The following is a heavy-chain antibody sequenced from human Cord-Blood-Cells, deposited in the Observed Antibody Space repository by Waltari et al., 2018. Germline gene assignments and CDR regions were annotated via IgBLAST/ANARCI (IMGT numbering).Heavy chain of an antibody. D-gene: IGHD3-9*01. Sequence: QVQLQQWGAGLLKPSETLSLTCAVYGGSFRGYYWTWIRPPPGKGLEWIGEINHSGSTNYNPSLKSRVTISVDTSKNQFSLKLSSVTAADTAVYYCARGGLFERDFDLWGRGTLVTVSS. CDR3: ARGGLFERDFDL. J-gene: IGHJ2*01. CDR1: GGSFRGYY. V-gene: IGHV4-34*01. CDR2: INHSGST.